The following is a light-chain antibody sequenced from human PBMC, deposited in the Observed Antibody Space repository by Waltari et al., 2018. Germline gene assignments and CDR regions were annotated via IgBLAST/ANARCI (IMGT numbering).Light chain of an antibody. CDR1: GLPKPY. J-gene: IGLJ2*01. CDR2: KDS. CDR3: QAGAFSGTSPFV. V-gene: IGLV3-25*03. Sequence: YELTKSPSVSVSPGQTARITCSGDGLPKPYAHWYQQKVGQAPLVVVYKDSERPSGLLERLSGSNYGTIVTLTITGVQAEDDADYYRQAGAFSGTSPFVFGGGTKLPL.